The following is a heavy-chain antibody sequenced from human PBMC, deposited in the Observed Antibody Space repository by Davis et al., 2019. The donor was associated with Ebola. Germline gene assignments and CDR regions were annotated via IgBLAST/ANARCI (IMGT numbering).Heavy chain of an antibody. J-gene: IGHJ4*02. CDR2: IYYSGST. CDR3: ASSSWYYFDY. CDR1: GGSFSGYY. Sequence: MPGGSLRLSCAVYGGSFSGYYWSWIRQPPGKGLEWIGYIYYSGSTNYNPSLKSRVTISVDTSKNQFSLKLSSVTAADTAVYYCASSSWYYFDYWCQGTLVTVSS. V-gene: IGHV4-59*08. D-gene: IGHD6-13*01.